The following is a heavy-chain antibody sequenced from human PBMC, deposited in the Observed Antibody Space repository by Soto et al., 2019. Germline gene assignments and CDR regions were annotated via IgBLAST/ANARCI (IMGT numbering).Heavy chain of an antibody. CDR3: AREMYYSTYFDS. J-gene: IGHJ4*02. CDR2: IYWDDDH. V-gene: IGHV2-5*02. Sequence: QITLRESGPALVRPTQTLTLTCTFSGFSLSSNGVGVGWIRQPPGKALEWLALIYWDDDHRYSPSLKTRLIIXKXXPKNQVVLTMTKLDPVDTATYYCAREMYYSTYFDSWGQGTLVSVSS. D-gene: IGHD3-10*01. CDR1: GFSLSSNGVG.